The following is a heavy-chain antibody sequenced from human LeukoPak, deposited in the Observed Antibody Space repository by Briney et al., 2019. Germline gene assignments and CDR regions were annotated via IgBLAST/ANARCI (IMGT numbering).Heavy chain of an antibody. V-gene: IGHV1-69*04. CDR1: GGTFSIYA. D-gene: IGHD4-4*01. CDR2: IIPILGIA. J-gene: IGHJ3*02. Sequence: GASVKVSCKASGGTFSIYAISWVRQAPGQGLEWMGRIIPILGIANYAQKFQGRVTITADKSTSTAYMELSSLRSEDTAVYYCARDLMTTVIRRAFDIWGQGTMVTVSS. CDR3: ARDLMTTVIRRAFDI.